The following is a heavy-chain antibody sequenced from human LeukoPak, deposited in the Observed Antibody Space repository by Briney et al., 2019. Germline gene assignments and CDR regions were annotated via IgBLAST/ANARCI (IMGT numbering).Heavy chain of an antibody. CDR2: ICHSGST. CDR1: GGSISSGDYY. V-gene: IGHV4-30-4*01. D-gene: IGHD2/OR15-2a*01. J-gene: IGHJ3*02. Sequence: SQTLSLTCTVSGGSISSGDYYWSWIRQPPGKGLEWIGSICHSGSTYYNPSLKSRVTISVDTSKNQFSLKLSSVTAADTAVYYCASVLWPADAFDIWGQGTMVTVSS. CDR3: ASVLWPADAFDI.